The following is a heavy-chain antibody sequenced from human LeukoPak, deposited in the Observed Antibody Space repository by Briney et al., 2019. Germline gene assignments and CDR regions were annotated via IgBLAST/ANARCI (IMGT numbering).Heavy chain of an antibody. D-gene: IGHD1-26*01. CDR1: GYTFTKYF. CDR2: INLRGGST. CDR3: ASGSYLDY. Sequence: VASVKVSCKPSGYTFTKYFMYWVRQAPGQGLKWMGLINLRGGSTSCTQKFQGRVTMTRDTSTSTVYMELSSLRSEDTAVYYCASGSYLDYWGQGTLVTVSS. V-gene: IGHV1-46*01. J-gene: IGHJ4*02.